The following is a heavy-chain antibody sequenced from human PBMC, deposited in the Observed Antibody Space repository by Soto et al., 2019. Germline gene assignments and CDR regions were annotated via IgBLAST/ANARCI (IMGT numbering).Heavy chain of an antibody. CDR2: IWYDGSNK. Sequence: PVGSLRLSCAASGFTFSSYGMHWVRQAPGKGLEWVAVIWYDGSNKYYADSVKGRFTISRDNSKNTLYLQMDSLRAEDTAVYYCARDDTLVVVAAQGMDVWGQGTTVTVSS. V-gene: IGHV3-33*01. J-gene: IGHJ6*02. CDR1: GFTFSSYG. D-gene: IGHD2-15*01. CDR3: ARDDTLVVVAAQGMDV.